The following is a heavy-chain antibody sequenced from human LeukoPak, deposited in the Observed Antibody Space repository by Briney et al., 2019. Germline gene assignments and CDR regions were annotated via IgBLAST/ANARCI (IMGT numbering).Heavy chain of an antibody. J-gene: IGHJ3*02. CDR1: GFTVSSNY. CDR3: ARSGEVHDAFDI. D-gene: IGHD3-16*01. CDR2: IYSGGST. Sequence: GWSLRLSCAASGFTVSSNYMSWVRQAPGKGLEWVAVIYSGGSTYYADCVKGRFTISRDNSKNTLSLQMNSLRAANTAVYYCARSGEVHDAFDIWGQGTMVTVSS. V-gene: IGHV3-66*01.